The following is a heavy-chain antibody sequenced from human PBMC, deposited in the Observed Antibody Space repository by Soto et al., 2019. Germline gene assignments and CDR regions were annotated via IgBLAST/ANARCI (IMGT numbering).Heavy chain of an antibody. CDR2: IIPIFGTA. V-gene: IGHV1-69*01. J-gene: IGHJ6*02. Sequence: QVQLVQSGAEVKKPGSSVKVSCKASGGTFSSYAISWVRQAPGQGREWMGGIIPIFGTANYAQKFQGRVTITADESTSTAYMELSSLRSEDTAVYYCARGYCSSTSCPNYYGMDVWGQGTTVTVSS. D-gene: IGHD2-2*01. CDR1: GGTFSSYA. CDR3: ARGYCSSTSCPNYYGMDV.